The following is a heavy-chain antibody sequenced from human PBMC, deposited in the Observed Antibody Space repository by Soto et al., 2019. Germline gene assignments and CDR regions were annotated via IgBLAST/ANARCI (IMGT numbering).Heavy chain of an antibody. J-gene: IGHJ4*02. D-gene: IGHD5-18*01. CDR2: IIPMFGTA. CDR1: GGTFSTYA. CDR3: ASGIQLWLRRINNGYSG. Sequence: QVQLVQSGAEVKKPESSVKVSCKAPGGTFSTYAISWVRQAPGQGLEWMGGIIPMFGTANYAQRFQDRVTITADESTHTVYMELSRLRSEDTAVYFCASGIQLWLRRINNGYSGWGQGTLVTVSS. V-gene: IGHV1-69*12.